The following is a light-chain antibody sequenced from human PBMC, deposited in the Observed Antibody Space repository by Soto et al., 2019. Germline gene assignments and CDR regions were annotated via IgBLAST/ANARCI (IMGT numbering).Light chain of an antibody. Sequence: EIVLTQSPGTLSLSPGERATLSCRASQSVSSSYLAWYQQKPGQAPRLLIYGASSRATGIPDRFSGSGSGTDFTLTISRREPEDFAVYYCQQYGSPPGLFTFGPGTKVDIK. CDR1: QSVSSSY. CDR3: QQYGSPPGLFT. V-gene: IGKV3-20*01. J-gene: IGKJ3*01. CDR2: GAS.